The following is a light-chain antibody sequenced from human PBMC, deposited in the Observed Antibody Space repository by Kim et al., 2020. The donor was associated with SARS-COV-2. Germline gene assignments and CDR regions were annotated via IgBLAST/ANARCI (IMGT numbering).Light chain of an antibody. V-gene: IGKV1-27*01. J-gene: IGKJ5*01. CDR2: RAS. Sequence: ASEGDKVTITCRASQAISNYVAWYQRKPGKVPAVLIYRASTLQSGDPSRFSGSGAGTDFTLTISSLQPEDVATYYCQQYMSAPITFGQGTRLEIK. CDR1: QAISNY. CDR3: QQYMSAPIT.